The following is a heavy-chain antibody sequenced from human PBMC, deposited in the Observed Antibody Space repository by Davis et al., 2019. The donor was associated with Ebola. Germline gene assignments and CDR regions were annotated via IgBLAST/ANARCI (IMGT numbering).Heavy chain of an antibody. D-gene: IGHD2-15*01. V-gene: IGHV5-51*01. CDR3: ARHRYCSGGSCYRHNWFDP. CDR2: IYPGDSDT. J-gene: IGHJ5*02. CDR1: GHSFTNYW. Sequence: KVSCKGSGHSFTNYWIGWVRQMPGKGLEWMGIIYPGDSDTRYSPSFQGQVTISADKSISTAYLQWSSLKASDTAMYYCARHRYCSGGSCYRHNWFDPWGQGTLVTVSS.